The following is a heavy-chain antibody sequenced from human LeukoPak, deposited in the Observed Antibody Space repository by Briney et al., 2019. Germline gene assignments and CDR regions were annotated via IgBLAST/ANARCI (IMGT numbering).Heavy chain of an antibody. CDR2: MDPNSGNT. Sequence: ASVKVSCKASGYTFTSYDINWVRQATGQGLEWMGWMDPNSGNTGYAQKFQGRVTMTTDTSTSTAYMELRSLRSDDTAVYYCARDLPGRIIDYWGQGTLVTVSS. V-gene: IGHV1-8*01. CDR3: ARDLPGRIIDY. J-gene: IGHJ4*02. CDR1: GYTFTSYD.